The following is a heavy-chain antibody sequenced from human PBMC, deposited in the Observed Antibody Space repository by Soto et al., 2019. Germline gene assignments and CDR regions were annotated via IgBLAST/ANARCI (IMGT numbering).Heavy chain of an antibody. Sequence: QEQLVQSGAEVKKPGSSVKVSCKASGGTFSSYGISWVRQVPGQGLEWMGGVIPMYGTANHAQKFQGRVTMTADESTGTAYMELSSLSSEDTAVYFCARGVRRTTGWSPTNWFDPWGQGTLVTVSS. J-gene: IGHJ5*02. CDR2: VIPMYGTA. D-gene: IGHD6-19*01. V-gene: IGHV1-69*01. CDR3: ARGVRRTTGWSPTNWFDP. CDR1: GGTFSSYG.